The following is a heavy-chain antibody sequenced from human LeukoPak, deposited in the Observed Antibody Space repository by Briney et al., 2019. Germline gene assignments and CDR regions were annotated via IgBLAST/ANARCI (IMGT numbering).Heavy chain of an antibody. J-gene: IGHJ4*02. Sequence: GESLKISCKGSGYSFTNYWIGWVRQMPGKGLEYMCLIHPADSDTRYSPSFQGQVTISADKSISTAYLQWSSLKASDTAMYYCVRHLYEGGANHVIDYWGQGTLVTVSS. V-gene: IGHV5-51*01. CDR1: GYSFTNYW. D-gene: IGHD3-16*01. CDR2: IHPADSDT. CDR3: VRHLYEGGANHVIDY.